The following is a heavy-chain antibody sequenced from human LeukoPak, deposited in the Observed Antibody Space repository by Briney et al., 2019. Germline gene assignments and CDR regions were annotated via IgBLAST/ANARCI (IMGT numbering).Heavy chain of an antibody. V-gene: IGHV1-69*04. CDR3: ARVIVGATLRSRYYYYGMDV. Sequence: SVKVSCKASGGTFSSYAISWVRQAPGQGLEWMGRIIPILGIANYAQKFQGRVTITADKSTSTAYMELSSLRSEDTAVYYCARVIVGATLRSRYYYYGMDVWGQGTTVTVSS. D-gene: IGHD1-26*01. J-gene: IGHJ6*02. CDR2: IIPILGIA. CDR1: GGTFSSYA.